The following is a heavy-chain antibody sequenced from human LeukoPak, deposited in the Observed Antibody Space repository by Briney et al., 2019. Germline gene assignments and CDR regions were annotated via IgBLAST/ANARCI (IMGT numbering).Heavy chain of an antibody. J-gene: IGHJ3*02. CDR3: ARGDTIIVVDGPFDI. V-gene: IGHV4-34*01. CDR2: INHSGST. Sequence: SETLSLTCAVYGGSFSGYYWSWIRQPPGKGLEWIGEINHSGSTNYNPSLKSRVTISVDTSKNQFSLKLSSVTAADTAVYYCARGDTIIVVDGPFDIWGQGTMVTVSS. CDR1: GGSFSGYY. D-gene: IGHD3-22*01.